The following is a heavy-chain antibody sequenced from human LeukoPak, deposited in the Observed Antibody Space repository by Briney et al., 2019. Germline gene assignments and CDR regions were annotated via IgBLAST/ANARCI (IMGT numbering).Heavy chain of an antibody. CDR3: ARDHRLQWLVDY. CDR2: ISSSSSYI. Sequence: PGGSLRLSCAASGFTLSSYGMHWVRQAPGKGLEWVSSISSSSSYIYYADSVKGRFTISRDNAKNSLYLQMNSLRAEDTAVYYCARDHRLQWLVDYWGQGTLVTVSS. CDR1: GFTLSSYG. V-gene: IGHV3-21*01. J-gene: IGHJ4*02. D-gene: IGHD6-19*01.